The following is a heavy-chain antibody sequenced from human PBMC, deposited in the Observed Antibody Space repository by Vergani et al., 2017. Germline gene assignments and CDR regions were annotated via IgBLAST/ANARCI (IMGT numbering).Heavy chain of an antibody. J-gene: IGHJ4*02. CDR2: IQFDGSNQ. CDR3: AKHFRGWGIDY. CDR1: GFTLSNYD. Sequence: QVQLVESGGGVVQRGGSLRLSCATSGFTLSNYDMQWIRQGPGQGLEFVAFIQFDGSNQYYADSVKGRFTLSRDFSKTTLYLQMNSLRTDDTATYYCAKHFRGWGIDYWGQGTQVIVSS. V-gene: IGHV3-30*02. D-gene: IGHD3-16*01.